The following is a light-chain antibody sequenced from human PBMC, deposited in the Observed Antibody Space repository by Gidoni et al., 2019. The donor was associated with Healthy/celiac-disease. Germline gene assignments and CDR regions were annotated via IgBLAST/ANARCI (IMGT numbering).Light chain of an antibody. J-gene: IGLJ2*01. CDR2: QDS. V-gene: IGLV3-1*01. Sequence: SYELTPPPSVSVSPGQTASITCSGDKLGDKYACWYQQKPGQSPVLVIYQDSKRPSGIPERFSGSNSGNTATLTISGTQAMDEADYYCQAWDISTVVFGGGTKLTVL. CDR1: KLGDKY. CDR3: QAWDISTVV.